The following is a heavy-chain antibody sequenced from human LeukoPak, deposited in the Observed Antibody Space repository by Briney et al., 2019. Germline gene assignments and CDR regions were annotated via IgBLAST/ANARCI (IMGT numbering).Heavy chain of an antibody. Sequence: PSETLSLTCTVSGGSISSSSYYWGWIRQPPGKGLEWIGSIYYSGSTYYNPSLKSRVTISVDTSKNQFSLKLSSVTAADTAVYYCARDCAFSGGSCYGMDVWGQGTTVTVSS. D-gene: IGHD2-15*01. CDR1: GGSISSSSYY. CDR3: ARDCAFSGGSCYGMDV. J-gene: IGHJ6*02. CDR2: IYYSGST. V-gene: IGHV4-39*07.